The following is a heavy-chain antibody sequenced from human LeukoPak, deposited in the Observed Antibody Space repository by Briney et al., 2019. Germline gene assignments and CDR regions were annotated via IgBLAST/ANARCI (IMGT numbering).Heavy chain of an antibody. J-gene: IGHJ5*02. CDR1: GGSISSSSYY. CDR2: IYYSGST. V-gene: IGHV4-39*01. CDR3: ARHHKYSSSWYVGWFDP. D-gene: IGHD6-13*01. Sequence: SETLSLTCTVSGGSISSSSYYWGWIRQPPGKGLEWIGSIYYSGSTYYNPSLKSRVTISVDTSNNHFSLKLSSVTAADTAVYYCARHHKYSSSWYVGWFDPWGQGTLVTVSS.